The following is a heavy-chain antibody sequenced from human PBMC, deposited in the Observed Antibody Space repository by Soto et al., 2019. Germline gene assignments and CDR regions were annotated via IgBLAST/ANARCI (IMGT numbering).Heavy chain of an antibody. CDR1: GFTFSSYA. V-gene: IGHV3-23*01. CDR2: ISGSGGST. CDR3: AGRGIVVVPAAYGPYGMDV. Sequence: EVQLLESGGGLVQPGGSLRLSCAASGFTFSSYAMSWVRQAPGKGLEWVSAISGSGGSTYYADSVKGRFTISRDNSKNKLYLQMNSLRAEDTAVYYCAGRGIVVVPAAYGPYGMDVWGQGTTVTVSS. J-gene: IGHJ6*02. D-gene: IGHD2-2*01.